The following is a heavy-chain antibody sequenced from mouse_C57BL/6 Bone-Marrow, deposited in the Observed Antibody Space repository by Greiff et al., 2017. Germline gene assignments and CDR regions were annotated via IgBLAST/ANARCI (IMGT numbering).Heavy chain of an antibody. J-gene: IGHJ2*01. Sequence: QVQLQQSGAELVRPGASVTLSCKASGYTFTDYEMHWVKQTPVHGLEWIGAIDPETGGTAYNQKFKGKAILTADKSSSTAYMELRSLTSEDSAVYYCTRWGKDFDDWGQGTTLTVSS. D-gene: IGHD2-1*01. CDR2: IDPETGGT. V-gene: IGHV1-15*01. CDR1: GYTFTDYE. CDR3: TRWGKDFDD.